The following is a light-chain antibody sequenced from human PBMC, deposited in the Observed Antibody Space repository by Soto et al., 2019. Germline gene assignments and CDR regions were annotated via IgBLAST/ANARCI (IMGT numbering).Light chain of an antibody. Sequence: IEMTQSPSSVSASVGDRITITCRASQGINSRLAWYQQKPGKAPNLLIYSASTLQSGVPYRFSGSGSGTDFTLTISSLQPEDFATYYCQQANIIPPIFGGGTKVDIK. CDR2: SAS. CDR1: QGINSR. J-gene: IGKJ4*01. V-gene: IGKV1-12*01. CDR3: QQANIIPPI.